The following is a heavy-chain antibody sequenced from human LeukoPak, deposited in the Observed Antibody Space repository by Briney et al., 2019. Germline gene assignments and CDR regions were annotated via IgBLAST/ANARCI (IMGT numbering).Heavy chain of an antibody. CDR2: SYHTGST. Sequence: SETLSLTCTISGASISSYYWSWIRQPPGKGLDWIANSYHTGSTNYNHSLSSRVTISIDTAKNQFSLKLTSVTAADTAVYYCARRGRNSSGWQDYLWGQGTLVTVSS. J-gene: IGHJ4*02. V-gene: IGHV4-59*01. CDR3: ARRGRNSSGWQDYL. D-gene: IGHD6-25*01. CDR1: GASISSYY.